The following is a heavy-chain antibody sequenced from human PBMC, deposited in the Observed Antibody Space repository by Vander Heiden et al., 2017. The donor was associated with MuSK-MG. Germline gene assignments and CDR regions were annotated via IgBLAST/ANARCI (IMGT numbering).Heavy chain of an antibody. V-gene: IGHV4-31*03. CDR1: GGSMRSGDYY. CDR3: ARGSYSDAGGAVDS. J-gene: IGHJ4*02. CDR2: SYFTGST. D-gene: IGHD3-10*01. Sequence: QVQLQESGPGLVRPSQTLSLTCSVSGGSMRSGDYYWTWIRQHPEKGLEWIGYSYFTGSTFYNPSLRSRLTISQDPSQNQFSLRLASVTAADTALYYCARGSYSDAGGAVDSWGQGAQVTVSS.